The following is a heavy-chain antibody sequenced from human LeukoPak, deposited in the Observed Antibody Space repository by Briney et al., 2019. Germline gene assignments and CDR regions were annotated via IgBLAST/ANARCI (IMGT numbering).Heavy chain of an antibody. CDR3: ARLPGIVATIERYFDY. CDR2: IYPGDSDT. Sequence: GESLKISCKGSGYSFTSYWIGWVRQMPGKGLEWRGIIYPGDSDTRYSPSFQGQVTISADKSISTAYLQWSSLKASDTATYYCARLPGIVATIERYFDYWGQGTLVTVSS. V-gene: IGHV5-51*01. D-gene: IGHD5-12*01. CDR1: GYSFTSYW. J-gene: IGHJ4*02.